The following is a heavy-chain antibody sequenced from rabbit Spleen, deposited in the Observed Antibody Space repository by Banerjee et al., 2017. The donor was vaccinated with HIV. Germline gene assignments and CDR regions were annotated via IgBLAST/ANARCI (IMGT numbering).Heavy chain of an antibody. CDR3: ARDTSSSFSSYGMDL. J-gene: IGHJ6*01. D-gene: IGHD1-1*01. Sequence: QEQLVESGGGLVKPGASLTLTCTASGFSFSNGYDISWVRQAPGKGLEWIGFIYTGNGKNYYASWAKGRFTISKTSSTTVTLQVTSLTAADTATYFCARDTSSSFSSYGMDLWGPGTLVTVS. CDR2: IYTGNGKN. V-gene: IGHV1S45*01. CDR1: GFSFSNGYD.